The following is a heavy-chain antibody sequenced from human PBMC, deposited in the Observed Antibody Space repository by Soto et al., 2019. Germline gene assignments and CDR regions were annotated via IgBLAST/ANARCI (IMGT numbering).Heavy chain of an antibody. CDR3: AKVPITMIVVAMTYFDY. CDR1: GFTFSSYA. D-gene: IGHD3-22*01. V-gene: IGHV3-23*01. Sequence: GGSLRLSCAASGFTFSSYAMSWVRQAPGKGLEWVSAISGSGGSTYYADSVKGRFTISRDNSKNTLYLQMNSLRAEDTAVYYCAKVPITMIVVAMTYFDYWGQGTLVTVS. J-gene: IGHJ4*02. CDR2: ISGSGGST.